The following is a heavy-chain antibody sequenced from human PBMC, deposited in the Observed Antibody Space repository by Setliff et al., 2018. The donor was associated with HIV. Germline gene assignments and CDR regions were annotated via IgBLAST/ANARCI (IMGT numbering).Heavy chain of an antibody. CDR1: GYTFTSYG. CDR3: ARRGDGYNYYWYFDI. V-gene: IGHV1-18*01. Sequence: ASVKVSCKASGYTFTSYGISWVRQAPGQGLEWMGWISAYNGDTKYAQKLQGRVTMTTDTSTSTAHMELRSLRSDDTAVYYCARRGDGYNYYWYFDIWGRGTLVTVSS. D-gene: IGHD5-12*01. CDR2: ISAYNGDT. J-gene: IGHJ2*01.